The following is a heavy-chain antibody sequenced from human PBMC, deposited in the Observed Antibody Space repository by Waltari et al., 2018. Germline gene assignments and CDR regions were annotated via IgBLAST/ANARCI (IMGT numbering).Heavy chain of an antibody. CDR3: ARGRRGAAVGRY. J-gene: IGHJ4*02. D-gene: IGHD6-13*01. CDR1: GGSISSSSYY. CDR2: IYYSGST. Sequence: QLQLQESGPGLVKPSETLSLTCTVSGGSISSSSYYWGWIRQPPGKGLEWIGSIYYSGSTYYNPSLKSRVTISVDTSKSQFSLKLSSVTAADTAVYYCARGRRGAAVGRYWGQGTLVTVSS. V-gene: IGHV4-39*07.